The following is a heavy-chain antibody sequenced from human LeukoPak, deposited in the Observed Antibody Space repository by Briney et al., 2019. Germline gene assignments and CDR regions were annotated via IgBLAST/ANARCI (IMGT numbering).Heavy chain of an antibody. Sequence: PSETLSLTCTVSGGSISSSSYYWGWIRQPPGKGLECIGGIYYSGSPYYNPSLKSRVTVSVDTARNQFSLKLTSVTAADTAVYYCASRYSSSWSEGYFDYWGQGTLVTVSS. CDR2: IYYSGSP. J-gene: IGHJ4*02. V-gene: IGHV4-39*01. CDR1: GGSISSSSYY. D-gene: IGHD6-13*01. CDR3: ASRYSSSWSEGYFDY.